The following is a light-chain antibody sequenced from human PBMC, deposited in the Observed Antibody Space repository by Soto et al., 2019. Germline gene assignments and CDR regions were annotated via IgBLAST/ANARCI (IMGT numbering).Light chain of an antibody. Sequence: DIQMTQSPSTLSASVGDRVTITCRASQSVSSWLVWYQQKPGKAPNLLVYKASSLESGVPSRFSGSGSATEFTLTISSLQPDDFATYYCQQYNSYPLTFGGGTKVETK. CDR2: KAS. CDR3: QQYNSYPLT. V-gene: IGKV1-5*03. CDR1: QSVSSW. J-gene: IGKJ4*01.